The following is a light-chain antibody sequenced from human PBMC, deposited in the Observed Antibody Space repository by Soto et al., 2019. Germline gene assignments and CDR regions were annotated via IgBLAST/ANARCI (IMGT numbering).Light chain of an antibody. Sequence: DNPMTQSSSTLSASVGDRVTIPCRASQTISSWLAWYRQKPGKAPKLLIYKASTLKSGVPSRFSGSGSGTEFTLTISSLQPDDFATYYCQHYNSYSEAFGQGANVDI. J-gene: IGKJ1*01. CDR3: QHYNSYSEA. V-gene: IGKV1-5*03. CDR2: KAS. CDR1: QTISSW.